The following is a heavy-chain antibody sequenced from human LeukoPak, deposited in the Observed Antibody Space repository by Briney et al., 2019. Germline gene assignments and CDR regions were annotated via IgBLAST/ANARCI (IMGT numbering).Heavy chain of an antibody. J-gene: IGHJ4*02. CDR3: ARAFLVGYSPEHYFFDY. D-gene: IGHD2-15*01. Sequence: PSETLSLTCAVYGRSFSGYYWSWIRQPPGKGLEWIGEINHSGSTNYNPSLKSRVTISVDKSKNQFSLNLNFVTAADTAVYYCARAFLVGYSPEHYFFDYWGQGILVTVSS. V-gene: IGHV4-34*01. CDR2: INHSGST. CDR1: GRSFSGYY.